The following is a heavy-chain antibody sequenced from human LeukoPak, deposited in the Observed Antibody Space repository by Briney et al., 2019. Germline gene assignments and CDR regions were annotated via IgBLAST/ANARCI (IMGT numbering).Heavy chain of an antibody. CDR1: GFTFSSYG. CDR3: AKDLISAQAFYFDY. D-gene: IGHD6-25*01. V-gene: IGHV3-23*01. J-gene: IGHJ4*02. Sequence: PGGSLRLSCAASGFTFSSYGMSWVRQAPGKGLEWVSAISGSGGSTYYADSVKGRFTISRDNSKNTLYLQMNSLRAEDTAVYYCAKDLISAQAFYFDYWGQGTLVTVSS. CDR2: ISGSGGST.